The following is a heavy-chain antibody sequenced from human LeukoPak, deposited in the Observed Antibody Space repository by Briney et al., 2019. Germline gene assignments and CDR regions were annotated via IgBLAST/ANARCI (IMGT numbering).Heavy chain of an antibody. Sequence: GGSLRLSCVASGFRFSNNAMSWVRQAPGKGLEWVSSVSKTGGTTYYADSVKGRFTISRDNSRNTVSLQMNSLRAEDTAIYYCAKVATGPWGQGTLVTVSS. V-gene: IGHV3-23*01. J-gene: IGHJ5*02. CDR2: VSKTGGTT. D-gene: IGHD5-12*01. CDR1: GFRFSNNA. CDR3: AKVATGP.